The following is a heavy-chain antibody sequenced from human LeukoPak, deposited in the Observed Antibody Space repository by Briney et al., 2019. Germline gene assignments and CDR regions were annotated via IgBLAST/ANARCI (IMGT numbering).Heavy chain of an antibody. V-gene: IGHV1-18*04. CDR2: ISAYNGNT. CDR1: GYTFTGYY. J-gene: IGHJ4*02. D-gene: IGHD5-18*01. CDR3: ARMGYSYGVDY. Sequence: ASVKVSCKASGYTFTGYYMHWVRQAPGQGLEWMGWISAYNGNTNYAQKLQGRVTMTTDTSTSTAYMELRSLRSDDTAVYYCARMGYSYGVDYWGQGTLVTFSS.